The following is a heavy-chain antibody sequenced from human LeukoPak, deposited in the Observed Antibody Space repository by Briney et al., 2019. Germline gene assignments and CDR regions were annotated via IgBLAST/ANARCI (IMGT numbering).Heavy chain of an antibody. CDR3: ARENRAGYSSGWATDY. J-gene: IGHJ4*02. D-gene: IGHD6-19*01. CDR1: GFTFSDYY. Sequence: GGSLRLSCAASGFTFSDYYMSWIRQAPGKGLEWVSYISSSGSTIYYADSVKGRFTISRDNAKNSLYLQMNSLRAEDTAVYYCARENRAGYSSGWATDYWGQGTLVTVSS. V-gene: IGHV3-11*01. CDR2: ISSSGSTI.